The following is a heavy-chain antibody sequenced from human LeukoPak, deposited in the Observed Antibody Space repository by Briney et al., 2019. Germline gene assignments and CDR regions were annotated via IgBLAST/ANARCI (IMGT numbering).Heavy chain of an antibody. CDR2: IRAKTNGGTT. Sequence: PGGSLRLSCEASGFSFNNAWMTWVRQAPGKGLQWVGRIRAKTNGGTTDYTAPVKGRFIISRDDSQSTLYLQMNSLKSEDTAVYYCTTVYGGYYFDYWGQGTLVTVSS. CDR1: GFSFNNAW. V-gene: IGHV3-15*01. J-gene: IGHJ4*02. CDR3: TTVYGGYYFDY. D-gene: IGHD4-23*01.